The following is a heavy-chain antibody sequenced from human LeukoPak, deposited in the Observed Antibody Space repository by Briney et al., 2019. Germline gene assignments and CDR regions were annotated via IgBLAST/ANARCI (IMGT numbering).Heavy chain of an antibody. CDR3: VREAGYCASVCLKSNWFDP. J-gene: IGHJ5*02. CDR2: ISNGET. D-gene: IGHD2-21*02. V-gene: IGHV3-23*01. Sequence: PGGSLRLSCAASGFPFSRHAMSWVRQPPGKGLEWVAVISNGETYYADSVRGRFTISRDDSKNTVYLQMNSLRDEDTALYYCVREAGYCASVCLKSNWFDPWGQGTLVTVSS. CDR1: GFPFSRHA.